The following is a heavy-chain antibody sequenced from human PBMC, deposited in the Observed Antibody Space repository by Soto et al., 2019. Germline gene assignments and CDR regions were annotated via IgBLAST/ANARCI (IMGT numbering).Heavy chain of an antibody. Sequence: QVQLVQSGAEVKKPGSSVKVSCKASGGTFSSYAISWVRQAPGQGLEWMGGIIPVFGTANYAQQFQGRVTITADESTSTAYMEGSSVRSEDTAVYYCARGGGAAAGNNYYYYYGMDVWGQGTTVTVSS. CDR2: IIPVFGTA. V-gene: IGHV1-69*01. CDR3: ARGGGAAAGNNYYYYYGMDV. D-gene: IGHD6-13*01. CDR1: GGTFSSYA. J-gene: IGHJ6*02.